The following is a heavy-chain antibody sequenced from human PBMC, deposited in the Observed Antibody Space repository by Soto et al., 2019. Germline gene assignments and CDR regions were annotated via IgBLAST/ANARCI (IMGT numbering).Heavy chain of an antibody. Sequence: ASVKVSCKASGGTFSSYAISWVRQAPGQGIEWMGGIIPIFRRANYAPKFQGRVTITADESTSTAYMALSSLRSEDTAVYYCESDRILPFLAWSRVMYYYGMDVWGQGTTVTDSS. CDR1: GGTFSSYA. J-gene: IGHJ6*02. CDR2: IIPIFRRA. V-gene: IGHV1-69*13. D-gene: IGHD3-3*01. CDR3: ESDRILPFLAWSRVMYYYGMDV.